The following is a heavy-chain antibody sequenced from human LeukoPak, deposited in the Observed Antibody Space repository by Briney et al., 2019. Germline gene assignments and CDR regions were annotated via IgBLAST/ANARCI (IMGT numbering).Heavy chain of an antibody. V-gene: IGHV4-34*01. CDR1: GFTFSDYS. D-gene: IGHD4-23*01. CDR3: ARGAEDHDYGGNFDY. Sequence: PGGSLRLSCAASGFTFSDYSMNWVRQPPGKGLEWIGEINHSGSTNYNPSLKSRVTISVDTSKNQFSLKLSSVTAADTAVYYCARGAEDHDYGGNFDYWGQGTLVTVSS. J-gene: IGHJ4*02. CDR2: INHSGST.